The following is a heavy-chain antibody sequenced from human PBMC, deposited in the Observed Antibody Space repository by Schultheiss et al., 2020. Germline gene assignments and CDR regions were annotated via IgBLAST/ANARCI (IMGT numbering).Heavy chain of an antibody. CDR1: GGSISSSSYY. D-gene: IGHD2-15*01. CDR2: INHSGST. V-gene: IGHV4-39*07. CDR3: ARGGRRGFQH. Sequence: SQTLSLTCTVSGGSISSSSYYWGWIRQPPGKGLEWIGEINHSGSTNYNPSLKSRVTILVDTSKNQFSLKLSSVTAADTAVYYCARGGRRGFQHWGQGTLVTVSS. J-gene: IGHJ1*01.